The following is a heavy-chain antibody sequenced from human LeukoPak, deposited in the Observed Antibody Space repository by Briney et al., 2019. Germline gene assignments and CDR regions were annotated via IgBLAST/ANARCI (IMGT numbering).Heavy chain of an antibody. CDR3: ARDSRGNYGGYGDQ. CDR1: GFTFDDYG. J-gene: IGHJ4*02. V-gene: IGHV3-20*04. CDR2: INWDGGST. Sequence: PGGSLRLSCAASGFTFDDYGMSWVRQAPGKGLEWVSGINWDGGSTGYADSVKGRFTISRDNAKNSLYLQMNSLRAEDTALYYCARDSRGNYGGYGDQWGQGTLVTVSS. D-gene: IGHD3-16*01.